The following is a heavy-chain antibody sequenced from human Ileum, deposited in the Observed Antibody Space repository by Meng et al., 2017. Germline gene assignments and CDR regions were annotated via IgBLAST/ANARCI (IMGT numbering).Heavy chain of an antibody. CDR1: GGSFSGYY. CDR2: INHSGST. CDR3: ARGGPWFDP. V-gene: IGHV4-34*01. Sequence: QVQLQQWGAGLLKPSGTLSLPCAVYGGSFSGYYWSWIRQPPGKGLEWIGEINHSGSTNYNPSLKSRVTISVDTSKNQFSLKLSSVTAADTAVYYCARGGPWFDPWGQGTLVTVSS. J-gene: IGHJ5*02.